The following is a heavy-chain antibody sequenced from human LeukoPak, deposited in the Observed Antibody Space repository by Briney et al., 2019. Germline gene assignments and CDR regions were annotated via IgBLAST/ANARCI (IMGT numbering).Heavy chain of an antibody. CDR1: GFTFSRNW. D-gene: IGHD3-16*01. CDR3: ASQSFARFDP. V-gene: IGHV3-7*01. J-gene: IGHJ5*02. Sequence: GGSLRLSCVASGFTFSRNWMSWVRQAPGKGLEWVGNIQPDGSEQYPVDSVKGRFTISRDNARNSLFLQMNSLRVEDTTVYYCASQSFARFDPWGQGTLVTVSP. CDR2: IQPDGSEQ.